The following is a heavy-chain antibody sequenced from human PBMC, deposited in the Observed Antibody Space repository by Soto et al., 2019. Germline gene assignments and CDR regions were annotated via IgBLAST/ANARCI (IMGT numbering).Heavy chain of an antibody. CDR3: AKDRRKGQLVPYFDS. Sequence: PGGSLRLSCAASGFTFGLYAMSWVRQAPGKGLEWVSSISGSGKETYYADSVKGRFTISRDNSNSTLCLQMNSLRAEDTAVYYCAKDRRKGQLVPYFDSWGLGTLVTVSS. CDR1: GFTFGLYA. V-gene: IGHV3-23*01. CDR2: ISGSGKET. D-gene: IGHD6-6*01. J-gene: IGHJ4*02.